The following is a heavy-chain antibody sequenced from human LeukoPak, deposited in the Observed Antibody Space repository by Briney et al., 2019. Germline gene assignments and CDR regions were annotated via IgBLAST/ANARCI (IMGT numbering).Heavy chain of an antibody. CDR1: GGSISSSSYY. CDR2: YYSGNT. CDR3: VRVSGPYYSMDV. V-gene: IGHV4-39*07. J-gene: IGHJ6*02. Sequence: SETLSLTCTVSGGSISSSSYYWGWIRQSPGKGLEWIGSYYSGNTYYNPSLKSRVTISVDTSKNQFSLKLSSVTAADTAVYYCVRVSGPYYSMDVWGQGTTVTVSS.